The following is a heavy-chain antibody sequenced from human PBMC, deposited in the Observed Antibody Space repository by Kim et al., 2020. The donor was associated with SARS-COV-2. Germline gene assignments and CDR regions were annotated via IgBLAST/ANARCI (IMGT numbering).Heavy chain of an antibody. CDR1: GGSISSGGYY. J-gene: IGHJ6*02. V-gene: IGHV4-31*03. CDR3: ARGFFSLGWSGYRPAEYYGMDV. CDR2: IYYSGST. Sequence: SETLSLTCTVSGGSISSGGYYWSWIRQHPGKGLEWIGYIYYSGSTYYNPSLKSRVTISVDTSKNQFSLKLSSVTAADTAVYYCARGFFSLGWSGYRPAEYYGMDVWGQGTTVTVSS. D-gene: IGHD3-3*01.